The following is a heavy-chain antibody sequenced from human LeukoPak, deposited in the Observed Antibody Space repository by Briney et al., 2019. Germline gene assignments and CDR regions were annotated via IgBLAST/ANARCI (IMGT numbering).Heavy chain of an antibody. J-gene: IGHJ4*02. CDR2: IYPGDSDT. CDR3: ARLVYCGGDCYSGSFDY. Sequence: GESLKISCKGSGYSFTSYWIGWVRQMPGKGLEWMGIIYPGDSDTRYSPSFQGQVTISADKSISTAYLQWSSLKASDTAMYYCARLVYCGGDCYSGSFDYWGQGTLVTVSS. V-gene: IGHV5-51*01. CDR1: GYSFTSYW. D-gene: IGHD2-21*01.